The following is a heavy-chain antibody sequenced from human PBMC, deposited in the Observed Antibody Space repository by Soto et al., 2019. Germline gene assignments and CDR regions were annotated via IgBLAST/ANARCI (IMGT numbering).Heavy chain of an antibody. CDR1: GFTFSSYA. J-gene: IGHJ4*02. Sequence: QVQLVESGGGVVQPGRSLRLSCAASGFTFSSYAMHWVRQAPGKGLEWVAVISYDGSNKYYADSVKGRFTISRDNSNNTLYLQMNSLIAEDTAVYYCASAGRAVAGKVEYWGQGTLVTVFS. V-gene: IGHV3-30-3*01. CDR2: ISYDGSNK. CDR3: ASAGRAVAGKVEY. D-gene: IGHD6-19*01.